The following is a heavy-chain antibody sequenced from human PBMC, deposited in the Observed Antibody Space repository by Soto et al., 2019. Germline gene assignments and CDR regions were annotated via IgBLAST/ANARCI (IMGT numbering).Heavy chain of an antibody. CDR2: ISSSSSTI. D-gene: IGHD6-13*01. V-gene: IGHV3-48*02. J-gene: IGHJ6*02. CDR3: ARDLRGYSSSWYPDYYYYGMDV. CDR1: GFTFSSYS. Sequence: GGSLRLSCAASGFTFSSYSMNWVRQAPGKGLEWVSYISSSSSTIYYADSVKGRFTISRDNAKNSLYLQMNSLRDEDTAVYYCARDLRGYSSSWYPDYYYYGMDVWGQGTTVTVSS.